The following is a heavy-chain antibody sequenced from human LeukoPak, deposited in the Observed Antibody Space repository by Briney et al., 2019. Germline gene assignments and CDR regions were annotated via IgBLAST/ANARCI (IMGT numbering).Heavy chain of an antibody. CDR1: GFTFDDYA. J-gene: IGHJ3*02. CDR2: ISWNSGSI. D-gene: IGHD2-21*02. V-gene: IGHV3-9*01. CDR3: AGESPYCGGDCYLSDAFDI. Sequence: GRSLRLSCAASGFTFDDYAMHWVRQAPGKGLEWVSGISWNSGSIGYADSVKGRFTISRDNAKNSLYLQMNSLRAEDTAVYYCAGESPYCGGDCYLSDAFDIWGQGTMVTVSS.